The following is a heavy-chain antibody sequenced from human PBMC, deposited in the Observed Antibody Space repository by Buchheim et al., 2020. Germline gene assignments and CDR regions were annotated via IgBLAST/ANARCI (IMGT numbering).Heavy chain of an antibody. CDR2: ISYDGSNK. CDR1: GFTFSSYA. J-gene: IGHJ4*02. CDR3: ARPWPDYDFWSGYYRNIDY. V-gene: IGHV3-30-3*01. Sequence: QVQLVESGGGVVQPGRSLRLSCAASGFTFSSYAMHWVRQAPGKGLEWVAVISYDGSNKYYADSVKGRFTISRDNSKNTLYLQMNSLRAEDTAVYYCARPWPDYDFWSGYYRNIDYWGQGTL. D-gene: IGHD3-3*01.